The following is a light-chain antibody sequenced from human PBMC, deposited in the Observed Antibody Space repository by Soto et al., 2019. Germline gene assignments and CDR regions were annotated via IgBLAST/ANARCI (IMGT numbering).Light chain of an antibody. CDR2: DAS. CDR1: QSVYSN. V-gene: IGKV3-11*01. J-gene: IGKJ1*01. Sequence: EIVMTQSPATLSVSPGEGGTLSCRASQSVYSNVAWYQQKPGQAPRLLIFDASQRATGIPARFRGSGSGTDFTLSISSLEPEDFAVYYCQQRTDRPPWTFGQGTKVDIK. CDR3: QQRTDRPPWT.